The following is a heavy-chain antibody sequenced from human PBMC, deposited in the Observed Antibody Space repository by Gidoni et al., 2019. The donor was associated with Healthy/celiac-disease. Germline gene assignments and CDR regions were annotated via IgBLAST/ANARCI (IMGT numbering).Heavy chain of an antibody. CDR3: ARDWAGGGGYFDY. CDR1: GGSISSYY. CDR2: IHYMGST. V-gene: IGHV4-59*01. D-gene: IGHD3-16*01. J-gene: IGHJ4*02. Sequence: QVQLQESGPGLVKPSATLSLTCTVSGGSISSYYWRWIRQPPGKGLEWMGYIHYMGSTNYNPSIKSRVTISVETSKNQFSRKWSAGTGGDTAGYYWARDWAGGGGYFDYWGQGTLVTVSS.